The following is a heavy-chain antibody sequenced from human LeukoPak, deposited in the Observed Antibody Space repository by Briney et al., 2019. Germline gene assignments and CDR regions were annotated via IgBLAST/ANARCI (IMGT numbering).Heavy chain of an antibody. CDR2: IYSSGST. V-gene: IGHV4-39*02. CDR3: ARVSASYPPDY. J-gene: IGHJ4*02. Sequence: SETLSLTCTVSGASISGSGYYWGWIRQPPGKGLEWIGSIYSSGSTYNNASLQSRVTISIETSKNQISLRLNSVTAADTAMYYCARVSASYPPDYWGQGTLVTVSS. D-gene: IGHD3-10*01. CDR1: GASISGSGYY.